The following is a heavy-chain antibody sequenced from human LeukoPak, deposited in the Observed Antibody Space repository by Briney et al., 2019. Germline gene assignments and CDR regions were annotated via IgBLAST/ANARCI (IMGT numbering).Heavy chain of an antibody. CDR1: GGSISSYY. V-gene: IGHV4-4*07. CDR2: IYTSGST. Sequence: PSETLSLTCTVSGGSISSYYWGWIRQPAGKGLEWIGRIYTSGSTNYNPSLKSRVTMSVDTSKNQFSLKLSSVTAADTAVYYCARGGVVTTDPYYYYYYMDVWGKGTTVTVSS. J-gene: IGHJ6*03. D-gene: IGHD4-11*01. CDR3: ARGGVVTTDPYYYYYYMDV.